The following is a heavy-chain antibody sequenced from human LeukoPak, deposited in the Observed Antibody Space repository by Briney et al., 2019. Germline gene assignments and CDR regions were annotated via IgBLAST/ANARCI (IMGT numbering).Heavy chain of an antibody. Sequence: SETLSLTCTVSGGSISSHYWSWIRQPPGKGLEWIGYIYYSGSTNYNPSLKSRVTISVDTSKNQFSLKLSSVSAADTAVYYCARDRNFDLWGRGTLVTASS. CDR1: GGSISSHY. V-gene: IGHV4-59*11. CDR2: IYYSGST. J-gene: IGHJ2*01. CDR3: ARDRNFDL.